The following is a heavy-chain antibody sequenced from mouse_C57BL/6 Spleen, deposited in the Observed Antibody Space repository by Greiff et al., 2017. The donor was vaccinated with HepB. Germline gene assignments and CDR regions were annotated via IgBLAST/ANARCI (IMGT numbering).Heavy chain of an antibody. Sequence: VQLQQSGAELVRPGTSVKVSCKASGYAFTNYLIEWVKQRPGQGLEWIGVINPGSGGTNYNEKFKGKATLTADKSSSTAYMQLSSLTSEDSAVYFCAREGDYGPYYCDYWGQGTTLTVSS. CDR3: AREGDYGPYYCDY. J-gene: IGHJ2*01. CDR2: INPGSGGT. D-gene: IGHD2-4*01. V-gene: IGHV1-54*01. CDR1: GYAFTNYL.